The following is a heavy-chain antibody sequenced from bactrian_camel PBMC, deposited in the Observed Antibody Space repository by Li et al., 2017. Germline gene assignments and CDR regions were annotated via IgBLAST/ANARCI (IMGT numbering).Heavy chain of an antibody. J-gene: IGHJ6*01. V-gene: IGHV3S40*01. CDR1: AATFRRDA. CDR2: IYPGGGIA. Sequence: VQLVESGGGLVQPGESLRLSCLASAATFRRDAMMWVRQAPGKEREGVAAIYPGGGIAYYADSVKGRFTISRDNAKNTLYLQMNKVKSEDAGVYYCSTSSDFGYWGQGTQVTVS. CDR3: STSSDFGY.